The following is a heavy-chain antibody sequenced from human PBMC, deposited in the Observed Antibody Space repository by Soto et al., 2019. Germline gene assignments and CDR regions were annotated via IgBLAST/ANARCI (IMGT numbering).Heavy chain of an antibody. D-gene: IGHD3-22*01. CDR3: ARDQVYYYDSSGYYDC. CDR2: IWYDGSNK. CDR1: GFTFSSYG. J-gene: IGHJ4*02. Sequence: QVQLVESGGGVVQPGRSLRLSCAASGFTFSSYGMHWVRQAPGKGLEWVAVIWYDGSNKYYADSVKGRFTISRDNSKNTLYLQMNSLRAEDTAVYYCARDQVYYYDSSGYYDCWGQGTLVTVSS. V-gene: IGHV3-33*01.